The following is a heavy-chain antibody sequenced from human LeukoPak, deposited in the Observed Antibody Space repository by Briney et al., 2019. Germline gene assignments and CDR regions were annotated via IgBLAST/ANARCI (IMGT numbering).Heavy chain of an antibody. CDR2: INHSGHT. V-gene: IGHV4-34*01. CDR1: GGSFTTYY. CDR3: VRGPYSSDAGY. J-gene: IGHJ4*02. Sequence: PSETLSLTCAVYGGSFTTYYWSWLRQPPGKGLEWIGEINHSGHTNYNPSLKSRVSMSVDSSKNQISLKLHSVTAADTAVYFCVRGPYSSDAGYWGQGTLVIVSS. D-gene: IGHD5-12*01.